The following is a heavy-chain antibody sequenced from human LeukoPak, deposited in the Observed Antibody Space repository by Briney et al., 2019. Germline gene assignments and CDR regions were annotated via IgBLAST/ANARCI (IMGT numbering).Heavy chain of an antibody. CDR1: GGSFSGYY. V-gene: IGHV4-34*01. D-gene: IGHD4-17*01. CDR3: ARVNAPTDYDYGDYFDH. J-gene: IGHJ4*02. Sequence: PSETLSLTCAVYGGSFSGYYWSWIRQPPGKGLEWIGEINHSGSTNYNPSLKSRVTISVDTSKNQFSLKLSSVTAADTAVYYCARVNAPTDYDYGDYFDHWGQGTLVTVSS. CDR2: INHSGST.